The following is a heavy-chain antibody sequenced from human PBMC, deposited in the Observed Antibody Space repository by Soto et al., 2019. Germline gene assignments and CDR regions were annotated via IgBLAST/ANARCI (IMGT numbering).Heavy chain of an antibody. CDR1: GGTFSSYA. D-gene: IGHD5-12*01. CDR3: AHNIVATLYYFDY. CDR2: IIPIFGTA. J-gene: IGHJ4*02. V-gene: IGHV1-69*13. Sequence: SVKVSCKASGGTFSSYAISWVRQAPGQGLEWMGGIIPIFGTANYAQKFQGRVTITADESTSTAYMELSSPRSEDTAVYYCAHNIVATLYYFDYWGQGTLVTVSS.